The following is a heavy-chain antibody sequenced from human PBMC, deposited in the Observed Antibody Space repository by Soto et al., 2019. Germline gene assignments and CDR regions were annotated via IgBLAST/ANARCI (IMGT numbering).Heavy chain of an antibody. D-gene: IGHD6-13*01. CDR3: ARHLDTEAAAGTHYYYGMDV. V-gene: IGHV5-51*01. Sequence: GESLKISCMGSGDSFTSYWIGWLRQIHGKGLEWMGIIYPGDSDTRYSPSFQGQVTISADKSISTAYLQWSSLKASDTAMDYCARHLDTEAAAGTHYYYGMDVWRQGTTVTVSS. CDR2: IYPGDSDT. CDR1: GDSFTSYW. J-gene: IGHJ6*02.